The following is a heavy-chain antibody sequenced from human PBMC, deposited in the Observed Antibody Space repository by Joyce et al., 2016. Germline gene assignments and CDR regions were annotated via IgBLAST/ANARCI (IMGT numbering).Heavy chain of an antibody. CDR3: ARIGYGVSLGNGFDP. CDR2: ISHDGYR. D-gene: IGHD2-15*01. V-gene: IGHV3-30*04. CDR1: GIAISGSA. J-gene: IGHJ5*02. Sequence: QVHLVESGGGVVQPGNSLRLSCVVSGIAISGSAFSWVRQAPVKVMEWVTTISHDGYRRYAESVKRRFTVSRDDSKKMVDLEMNNLRVAETAIYYCARIGYGVSLGNGFDPWGQGTPVTVSS.